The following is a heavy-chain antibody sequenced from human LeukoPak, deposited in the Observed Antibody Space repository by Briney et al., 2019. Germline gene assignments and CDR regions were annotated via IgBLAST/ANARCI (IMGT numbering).Heavy chain of an antibody. D-gene: IGHD3-22*01. CDR2: KSYDGSNK. CDR3: AKDLEVITDDY. CDR1: GFTFRSYG. Sequence: GGSLRLSCAASGFTFRSYGMHWVRQAPGKGLEWVAVKSYDGSNKDYADSVKGRFTISRDNSKNTLYLQMNSLRAEDTAVYYCAKDLEVITDDYWGQGTLVTVSS. V-gene: IGHV3-30*18. J-gene: IGHJ4*02.